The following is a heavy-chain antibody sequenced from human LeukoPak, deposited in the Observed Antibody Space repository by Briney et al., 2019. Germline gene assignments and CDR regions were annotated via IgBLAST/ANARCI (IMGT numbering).Heavy chain of an antibody. J-gene: IGHJ6*03. D-gene: IGHD3/OR15-3a*01. CDR2: IGANNGNT. Sequence: GASVKVSCKASGYTFSGYGISWVRQAPGQGLEWMGWIGANNGNTNYAQKFQDRVTLTTDTSTSTAYMELRSLRYDDTAVYYCARGTDFWTGYNFYYYMDVWGKGTTVTVSS. V-gene: IGHV1-18*01. CDR3: ARGTDFWTGYNFYYYMDV. CDR1: GYTFSGYG.